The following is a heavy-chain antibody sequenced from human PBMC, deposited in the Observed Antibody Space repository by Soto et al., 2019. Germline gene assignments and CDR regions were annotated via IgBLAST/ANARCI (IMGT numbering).Heavy chain of an antibody. CDR3: ARHWLRGDYYDSSGYYLSWFDP. Sequence: PSETLSLTCTVSGGSIISSSYYLGWIRQPPGKGLEWIGSIYYSGSTYYNPSLKSRVTISVDTSKNQFSLKLSSVTAADTAVYYCARHWLRGDYYDSSGYYLSWFDPWGQGTLVTVSS. V-gene: IGHV4-39*01. CDR2: IYYSGST. J-gene: IGHJ5*02. D-gene: IGHD3-22*01. CDR1: GGSIISSSYY.